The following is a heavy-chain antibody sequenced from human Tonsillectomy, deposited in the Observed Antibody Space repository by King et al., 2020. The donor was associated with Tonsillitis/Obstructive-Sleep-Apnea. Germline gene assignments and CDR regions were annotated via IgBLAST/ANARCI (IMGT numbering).Heavy chain of an antibody. V-gene: IGHV3-30*01. Sequence: VQLVQSGGGVVQPGRSLRLSCAASGFTFSSYAMHWVRQAPGKGREWVAVISYDGSNKYYADSVKGRFTISRDNSKNTLYLQMNSLRAEDTAVYYCATARGSCWYPTGYFDYWGQGTLVTVSS. CDR1: GFTFSSYA. CDR3: ATARGSCWYPTGYFDY. J-gene: IGHJ4*02. D-gene: IGHD6-19*01. CDR2: ISYDGSNK.